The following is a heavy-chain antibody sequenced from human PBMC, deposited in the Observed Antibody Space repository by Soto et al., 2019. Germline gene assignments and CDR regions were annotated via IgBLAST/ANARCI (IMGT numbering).Heavy chain of an antibody. CDR1: GGSLRGSY. V-gene: IGHV4-34*02. Sequence: QVHLQQWGAGLLKPSETLSLTCGVYGGSLRGSYWSWIRQPPGKALGWLGKVTHSGSTTFNPSLQSRVSVSVDTSDNQFSLKLTSVTAADTAVYYCARGHIPVYGPVPDYFDSWGQGTLVTVSS. CDR2: VTHSGST. D-gene: IGHD2-21*01. J-gene: IGHJ4*02. CDR3: ARGHIPVYGPVPDYFDS.